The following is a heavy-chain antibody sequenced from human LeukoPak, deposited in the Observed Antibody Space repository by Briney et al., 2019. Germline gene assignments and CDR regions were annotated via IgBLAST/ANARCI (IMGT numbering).Heavy chain of an antibody. CDR3: ARDHLGGLKEDDY. V-gene: IGHV3-30*03. J-gene: IGHJ4*02. Sequence: PGGSLRLSCAASGFTFSSYGMHWVRQAPGKGLEWVAVISYDGSNKYYADSVKGRFTISRDNSKNTLYLQMNSLRAEDTAVYYCARDHLGGLKEDDYWGQGTLVTVSS. CDR1: GFTFSSYG. CDR2: ISYDGSNK. D-gene: IGHD3-10*01.